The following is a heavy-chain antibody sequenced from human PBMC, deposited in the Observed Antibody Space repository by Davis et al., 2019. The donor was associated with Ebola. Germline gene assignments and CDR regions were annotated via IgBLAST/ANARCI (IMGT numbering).Heavy chain of an antibody. V-gene: IGHV4-59*12. CDR2: IYYSGST. D-gene: IGHD1-7*01. CDR3: ARGWNFLSRHYYYGMDV. Sequence: MPSETLSLTCTVSGGSISSYYWSWIRQPPGKGLEWIGYIYYSGSTNYNPSLKSRVTISVDTSKNQFSLKLSSVTAADTAVYYCARGWNFLSRHYYYGMDVWGQGTTVTVSS. CDR1: GGSISSYY. J-gene: IGHJ6*02.